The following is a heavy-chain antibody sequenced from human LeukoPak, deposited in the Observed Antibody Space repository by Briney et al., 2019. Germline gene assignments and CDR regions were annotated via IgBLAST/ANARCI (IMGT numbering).Heavy chain of an antibody. D-gene: IGHD2-2*01. J-gene: IGHJ6*04. CDR1: GFIVSSNY. Sequence: GGSLRLSCAASGFIVSSNYMSWVRQAPGKGLEWVSVIYTGVSTYYADSVKGRFTISRDNSKNTVYLQMSSLRAEDTAVYYCAKEGDCSTTSCLTGGLDVWGKGTTVTVSS. CDR3: AKEGDCSTTSCLTGGLDV. V-gene: IGHV3-53*01. CDR2: IYTGVST.